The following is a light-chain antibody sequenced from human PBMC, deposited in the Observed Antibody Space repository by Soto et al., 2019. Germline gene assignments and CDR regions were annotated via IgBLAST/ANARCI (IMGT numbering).Light chain of an antibody. Sequence: IVLTQSPGTLSLSPGERATLSFRASQSVGRRYLAWYQQKPGQSPMLLIYDTSERASDIPDRFSGSGSGTAFTLTISRLVPEDFAVYYCQYQGTFGGGTKVEIK. V-gene: IGKV3-20*01. CDR2: DTS. CDR3: QYQGT. CDR1: QSVGRRY. J-gene: IGKJ4*01.